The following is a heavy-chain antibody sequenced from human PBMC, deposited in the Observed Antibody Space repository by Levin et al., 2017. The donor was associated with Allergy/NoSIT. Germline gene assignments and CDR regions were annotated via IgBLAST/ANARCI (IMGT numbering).Heavy chain of an antibody. J-gene: IGHJ1*01. Sequence: GESLKISCKGSGYSFTSYWISWVRQMPGKGLEWMGRIDPSDSYTNYSPSFQGHVTISADKSISTAYLQWSSLKASDTAMYYCASTEVVVVAAETPFSFQHWGQGTLVTVSS. CDR3: ASTEVVVVAAETPFSFQH. CDR1: GYSFTSYW. V-gene: IGHV5-10-1*01. CDR2: IDPSDSYT. D-gene: IGHD2-15*01.